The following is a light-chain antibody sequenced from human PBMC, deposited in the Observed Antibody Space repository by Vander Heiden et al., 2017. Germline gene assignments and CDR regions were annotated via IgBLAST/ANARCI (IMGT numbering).Light chain of an antibody. J-gene: IGKJ3*01. CDR3: QHYGGSPPGFT. CDR1: QSVTSNY. Sequence: EIVLTPSPGTLSLSPGERATLSCKASQSVTSNYVAWYQQKPGQPPRLLIYRASTRATGVPDRFSGGGSGTDFTLTITRLEPGDFAVYYCQHYGGSPPGFTFGPGTKVDIK. CDR2: RAS. V-gene: IGKV3-20*01.